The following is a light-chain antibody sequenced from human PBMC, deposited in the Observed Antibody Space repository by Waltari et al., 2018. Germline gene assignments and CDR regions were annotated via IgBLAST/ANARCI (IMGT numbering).Light chain of an antibody. CDR2: DVS. V-gene: IGLV2-14*01. CDR3: SSFSSSTAGI. CDR1: SSDIGALNF. J-gene: IGLJ2*01. Sequence: QSGLTQPASVSGSPGQSLTISCAATSSDIGALNFISWYQQRPGKAPELLVYDVSHRPSGVSTRFSGSKSDNTAALTISGLQAEDEAVYYCSSFSSSTAGIFGGGTKVTVL.